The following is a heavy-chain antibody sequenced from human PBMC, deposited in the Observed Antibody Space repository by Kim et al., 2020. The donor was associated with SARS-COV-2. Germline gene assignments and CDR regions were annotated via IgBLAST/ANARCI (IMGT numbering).Heavy chain of an antibody. Sequence: TYYAVSGKCRFTISRDNSKNQLYLQMNSLRAEDTAVYYCAKASLYVYFDYWGQGTLVTVSS. V-gene: IGHV3-23*01. CDR2: T. CDR3: AKASLYVYFDY. D-gene: IGHD3-16*01. J-gene: IGHJ4*02.